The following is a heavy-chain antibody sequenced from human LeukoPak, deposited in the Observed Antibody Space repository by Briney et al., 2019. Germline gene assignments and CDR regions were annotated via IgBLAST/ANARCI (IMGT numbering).Heavy chain of an antibody. CDR3: ARPPRYGSSLDY. J-gene: IGHJ4*02. D-gene: IGHD5-18*01. CDR1: GASITNNNYY. CDR2: IYYSGST. V-gene: IGHV4-39*01. Sequence: SETLSLTCTVSGASITNNNYYWGWIRQPPGKGLEWIGSIYYSGSTYYNPSLESRVTISVDTSRNQFSLKLSSVTATDTAVYYCARPPRYGSSLDYWGQGTLVTVSS.